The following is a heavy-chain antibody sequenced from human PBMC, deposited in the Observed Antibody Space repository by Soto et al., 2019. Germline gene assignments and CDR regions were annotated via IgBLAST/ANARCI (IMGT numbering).Heavy chain of an antibody. J-gene: IGHJ6*02. D-gene: IGHD6-6*01. Sequence: QVQLVQSGAEVKKPGSSVKVSCKASGGTFSSYAISWVRQAPGQGLEWMVGIIPIFGTANYAQKFQGRVTITADESTSTAYMELSSLRSEDTDVYYCARGSGRSYRGGVNYGMDVWGQGTTVTVSS. CDR3: ARGSGRSYRGGVNYGMDV. V-gene: IGHV1-69*12. CDR2: IIPIFGTA. CDR1: GGTFSSYA.